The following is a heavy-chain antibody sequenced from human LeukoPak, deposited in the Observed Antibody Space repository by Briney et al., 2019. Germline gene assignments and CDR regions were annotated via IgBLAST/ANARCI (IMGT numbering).Heavy chain of an antibody. V-gene: IGHV1-69*06. Sequence: SVTVSCKASGGTFSSYAISWVRQAPGQGLEWMGGIIPVFGTANYAQKFQGRVTITADKSTSTAYMELSSLRSEDTAVYYCARGLTDIVVVPAATYFDYWGQGTLVTVSS. CDR1: GGTFSSYA. J-gene: IGHJ4*02. CDR2: IIPVFGTA. CDR3: ARGLTDIVVVPAATYFDY. D-gene: IGHD2-2*01.